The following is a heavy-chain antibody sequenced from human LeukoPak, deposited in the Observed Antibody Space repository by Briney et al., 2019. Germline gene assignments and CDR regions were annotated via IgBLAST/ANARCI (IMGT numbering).Heavy chain of an antibody. D-gene: IGHD2-15*01. CDR3: ASGSEWFDP. J-gene: IGHJ5*02. Sequence: SETLSLTCTVSGGSISSYYWSWIRQPPGKGLEWIGYIYYSGSTNYNPSLKSRVTISVDTSKNQFPLKLSSVTAADTAVYYCASGSEWFDPWGQGTLVTVSS. CDR1: GGSISSYY. V-gene: IGHV4-59*01. CDR2: IYYSGST.